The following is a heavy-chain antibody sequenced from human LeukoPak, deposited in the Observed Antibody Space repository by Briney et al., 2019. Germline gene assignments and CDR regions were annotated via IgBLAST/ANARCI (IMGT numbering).Heavy chain of an antibody. D-gene: IGHD6-13*01. CDR1: GFTFSSYA. Sequence: QSGGSLRLSCAASGFTFSSYAMSWVRQAPGKGLEWVSAISGSGGSTYYADSVKGRFTISRDNSKNTLYLQMNSLRAEDTAVYYCASHSSSFYYFDYWGQGTLVTVSS. V-gene: IGHV3-23*01. CDR3: ASHSSSFYYFDY. J-gene: IGHJ4*02. CDR2: ISGSGGST.